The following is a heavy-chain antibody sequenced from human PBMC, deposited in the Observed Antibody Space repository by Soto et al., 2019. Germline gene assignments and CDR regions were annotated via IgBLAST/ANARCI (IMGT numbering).Heavy chain of an antibody. CDR2: IFHGGST. V-gene: IGHV4-4*02. CDR1: GGSIRSNNW. D-gene: IGHD1-26*01. Sequence: PSETLSLTCAVSGGSIRSNNWWSWVCQPPGKGMEWIGEIFHGGSTYYNPSLKTRLTISVDKSKNQFSLKLISVTAADTAVYYCARVYSGSYSDYWGQGTLVTVS. CDR3: ARVYSGSYSDY. J-gene: IGHJ4*02.